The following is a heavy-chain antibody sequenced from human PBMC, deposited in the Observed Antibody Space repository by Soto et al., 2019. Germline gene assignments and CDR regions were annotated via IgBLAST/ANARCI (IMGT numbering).Heavy chain of an antibody. D-gene: IGHD5-18*01. Sequence: ASVKVSCKASGYTFTSYYMHWVRQAPGQGLEWMGIINPSGGSTSYAQKFQGRVTMTRDTSTSTVYMELSSLRSEDTAVYYCAREAAMVTPAGNYYYYGTDVWGQGTTVTVSS. CDR1: GYTFTSYY. CDR3: AREAAMVTPAGNYYYYGTDV. J-gene: IGHJ6*02. V-gene: IGHV1-46*01. CDR2: INPSGGST.